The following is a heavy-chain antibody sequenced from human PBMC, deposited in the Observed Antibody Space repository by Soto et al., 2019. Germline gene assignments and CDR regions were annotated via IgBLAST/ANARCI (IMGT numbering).Heavy chain of an antibody. CDR1: GFTFSSNA. CDR3: AKAQGGSYFHY. V-gene: IGHV3-23*01. D-gene: IGHD2-15*01. CDR2: ISSSGGST. J-gene: IGHJ4*02. Sequence: GGSLRLSCAASGFTFSSNAMSWVRQAPGKGLEWVSGISSSGGSTYYADSVKGRFTISRDNSKNMLYLQMNNLRAEDTAVYYCAKAQGGSYFHYWGQGTLVTVSS.